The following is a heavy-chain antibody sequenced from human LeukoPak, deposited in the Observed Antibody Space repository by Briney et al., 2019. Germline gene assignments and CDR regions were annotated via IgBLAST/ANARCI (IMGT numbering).Heavy chain of an antibody. CDR2: IKQDGSEK. Sequence: GGSLRLSCAASGFTFSSYAMSWVRQAPGKGLEWVANIKQDGSEKYYVDSVKGRFTISRDNAKNSLYLQMNSLRAEDTAVYYCARGYSLLGYWGQGTLVTVSS. J-gene: IGHJ4*02. CDR3: ARGYSLLGY. D-gene: IGHD1-1*01. CDR1: GFTFSSYA. V-gene: IGHV3-7*01.